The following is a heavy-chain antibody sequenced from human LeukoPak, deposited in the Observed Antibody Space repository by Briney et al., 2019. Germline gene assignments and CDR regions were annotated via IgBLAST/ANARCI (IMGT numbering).Heavy chain of an antibody. CDR3: ARDSSAMVMLS. D-gene: IGHD5-18*01. V-gene: IGHV3-33*01. CDR1: GFTFSSYG. Sequence: GGSLRLSCAASGFTFSSYGMHWVRQAPGKGLEWVAVIWYDGSNKYYADSVKGRFTISRDNSKNTLYLQMNSLRAEDTAVYYCARDSSAMVMLSWGQGTLVTVSS. J-gene: IGHJ5*02. CDR2: IWYDGSNK.